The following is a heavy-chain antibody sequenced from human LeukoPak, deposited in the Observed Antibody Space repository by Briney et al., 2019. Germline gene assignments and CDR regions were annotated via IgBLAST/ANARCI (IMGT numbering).Heavy chain of an antibody. CDR1: GYSISSGYY. V-gene: IGHV4-38-2*02. Sequence: SETLSLTCTVSGYSISSGYYWGWIRQPPGKGLEWIGSIYHSGSTYYNPSLKSRVTMSLDTSKNQFSLKLSSVTAADTAVYYCARERGDYVGHFDYWGQGTLVTVSS. J-gene: IGHJ4*02. CDR3: ARERGDYVGHFDY. D-gene: IGHD4-17*01. CDR2: IYHSGST.